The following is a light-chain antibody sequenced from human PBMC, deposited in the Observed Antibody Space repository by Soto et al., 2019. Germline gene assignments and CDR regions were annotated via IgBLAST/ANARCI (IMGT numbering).Light chain of an antibody. CDR1: QSISSSF. Sequence: EIGLTQSPGTLSLSQGERATLSCRASQSISSSFLAWYQQKPGQAHRLLIYGASTRDAGIPDRFSGSGSGTGFTLTISRLEPEAFAVYYCQQYGSSRGTFGQGTQLEIK. CDR2: GAS. V-gene: IGKV3-20*01. J-gene: IGKJ2*02. CDR3: QQYGSSRGT.